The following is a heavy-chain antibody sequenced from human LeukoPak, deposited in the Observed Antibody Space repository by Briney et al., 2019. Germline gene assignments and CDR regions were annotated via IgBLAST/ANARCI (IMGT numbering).Heavy chain of an antibody. Sequence: ASVKVSCKASGYTFTGYYMHWVRQAPGQGLEWMGWINPNSGGTNYAQKFQGRVTMTRDTSISTAYMELSRLRSDDTAVYYCARVYIVSKRGYYMDVWGKGTTVTVSS. CDR1: GYTFTGYY. V-gene: IGHV1-2*02. D-gene: IGHD2-15*01. J-gene: IGHJ6*03. CDR3: ARVYIVSKRGYYMDV. CDR2: INPNSGGT.